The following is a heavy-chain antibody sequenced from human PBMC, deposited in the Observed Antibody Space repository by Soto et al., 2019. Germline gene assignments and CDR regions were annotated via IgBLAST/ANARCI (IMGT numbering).Heavy chain of an antibody. CDR1: VSGGSISRSGSY. J-gene: IGHJ6*02. D-gene: IGHD6-19*01. CDR3: ARHKPIAVAGTTYYYGMDV. Sequence: PSETLSLTCTVSVSGGSISRSGSYWSWIRQPPGKGLEWIGYIYDSGSTNYNPSLKTRVTTSVDTSKNQFSLKLSSVTAADTAVYYCARHKPIAVAGTTYYYGMDVWGQETTVTVS. V-gene: IGHV4-61*05. CDR2: IYDSGST.